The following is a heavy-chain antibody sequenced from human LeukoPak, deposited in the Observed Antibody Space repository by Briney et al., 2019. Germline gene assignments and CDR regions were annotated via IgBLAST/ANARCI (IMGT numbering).Heavy chain of an antibody. CDR3: AREKGYSYGDN. CDR1: GFTFSSYS. Sequence: TGGSLRLSCAASGFTFSSYSMNWVRQAPGKGLEWVSYISSSSSTIYYADSVKGRFTISRDNAKNSLYLQMNSLRAEDTAVYYCAREKGYSYGDNWGQGTLVTVSS. CDR2: ISSSSSTI. D-gene: IGHD5-18*01. V-gene: IGHV3-48*01. J-gene: IGHJ4*02.